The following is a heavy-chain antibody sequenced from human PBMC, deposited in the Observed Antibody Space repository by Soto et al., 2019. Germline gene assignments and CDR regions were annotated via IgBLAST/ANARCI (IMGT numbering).Heavy chain of an antibody. CDR2: VKDGGST. V-gene: IGHV4-34*01. CDR3: ARGQEGIVATH. J-gene: IGHJ4*02. D-gene: IGHD5-12*01. Sequence: QVQLQQWGAGLLKPSETLSLTCTVNGGSLTGYYWSWIRQPPGKGLEWIGEVKDGGSTNYSPSLRGRVSISADTSKNHFSLRLNSVTAADTALYFCARGQEGIVATHWDQGALVTVSS. CDR1: GGSLTGYY.